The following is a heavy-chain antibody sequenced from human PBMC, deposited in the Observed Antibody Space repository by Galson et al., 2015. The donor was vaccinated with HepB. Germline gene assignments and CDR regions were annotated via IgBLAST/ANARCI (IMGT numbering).Heavy chain of an antibody. CDR1: GYTFSTYS. CDR2: ISPYNGDT. D-gene: IGHD2-15*01. J-gene: IGHJ5*02. CDR3: ARGALVGVVGGSQNNWFAP. Sequence: SCKASGYTFSTYSITWVRQAPGQGLEWMGWISPYNGDTNYARKFQGRVTMTTDTFTSTAYMELRSLRSDDTAFYYCARGALVGVVGGSQNNWFAPWGQGTLVTVSS. V-gene: IGHV1-18*01.